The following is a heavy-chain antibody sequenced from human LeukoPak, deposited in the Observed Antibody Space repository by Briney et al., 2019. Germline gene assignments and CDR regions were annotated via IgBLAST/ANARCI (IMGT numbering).Heavy chain of an antibody. CDR3: ARHLSRYFDWLLTPENWFDP. J-gene: IGHJ5*02. CDR1: GGSISSSSYY. CDR2: IYYSGST. D-gene: IGHD3-9*01. V-gene: IGHV4-39*01. Sequence: SETLSLTCTVSGGSISSSSYYWGWIRQPPGKGLEWIGSIYYSGSTYYNPSLKSRVTISVDTSKNQFSLKLSSVTAADTAVYYCARHLSRYFDWLLTPENWFDPWGQGTLVTVSS.